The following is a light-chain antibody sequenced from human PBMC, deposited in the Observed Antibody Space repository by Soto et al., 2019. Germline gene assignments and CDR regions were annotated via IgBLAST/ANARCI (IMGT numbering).Light chain of an antibody. CDR3: QQYNNWPLT. CDR1: QSVGSN. V-gene: IGKV3-15*01. J-gene: IGKJ3*01. Sequence: EIVMTQSPATLSVSPGEGATLSCRASQSVGSNLAWYQQKPGQAPRLLIYGASSRPTGIPARFSGSESGTEFTLTISRLQSEDFAVYYCQQYNNWPLTFGPGTKVDIK. CDR2: GAS.